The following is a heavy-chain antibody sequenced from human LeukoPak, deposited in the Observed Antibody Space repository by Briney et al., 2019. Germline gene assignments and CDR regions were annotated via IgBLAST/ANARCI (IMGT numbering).Heavy chain of an antibody. CDR2: IRSGSVYI. CDR3: ARGGGNAEY. D-gene: IGHD3-16*01. CDR1: GFTFSTDS. J-gene: IGHJ4*02. Sequence: GGSLRLSCAVSGFTFSTDSMNWVRQAPGKGLEWVSSIRSGSVYIHYADSVKGRFTISRDNAKNSVYLQMDSLTNEDTGVYFCARGGGNAEYWGQGTLVTVSS. V-gene: IGHV3-21*01.